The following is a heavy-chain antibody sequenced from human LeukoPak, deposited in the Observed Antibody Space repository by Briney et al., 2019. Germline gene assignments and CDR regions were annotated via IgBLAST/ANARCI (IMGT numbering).Heavy chain of an antibody. CDR3: ARDAKYSYGSVNWFDP. D-gene: IGHD5-18*01. V-gene: IGHV4-4*02. CDR2: IYHSGTS. J-gene: IGHJ5*02. CDR1: GGSISSNNW. Sequence: SETLSLTCTVSGGSISSNNWWNWVRPPPGKGLEWIGEIYHSGTSNYNPSLKSRVTISVDTSKNQFSLKLSSVTAADTAVYYCARDAKYSYGSVNWFDPWGQGTLVTVSS.